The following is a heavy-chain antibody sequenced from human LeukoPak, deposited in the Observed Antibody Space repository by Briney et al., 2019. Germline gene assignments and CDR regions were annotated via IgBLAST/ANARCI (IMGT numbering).Heavy chain of an antibody. CDR1: GYTLTELS. CDR2: FDLEDGET. J-gene: IGHJ5*02. CDR3: ATDGPRAVAGTNWFDP. D-gene: IGHD6-19*01. V-gene: IGHV1-24*01. Sequence: ASVKVSCKFSGYTLTELSMHWVRQAPAKGLEWMGGFDLEDGETIYAQKFQGRVTMTEDTSTDTAYMELSSLRSEDTAVYYCATDGPRAVAGTNWFDPWGQGTLVSVSS.